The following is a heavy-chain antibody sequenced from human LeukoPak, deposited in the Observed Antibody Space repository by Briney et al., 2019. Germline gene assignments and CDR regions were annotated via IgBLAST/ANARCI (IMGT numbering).Heavy chain of an antibody. D-gene: IGHD3-22*01. V-gene: IGHV1-46*01. CDR1: GYTFTSYY. Sequence: ASVKVSCKASGYTFTSYYMHWVRQAPGQGLEWMGMINPSGGSTSYAQKFQGRVTMTRDTSTSTVYMELSSLRSEDTAVYYCARVRGPLEDSDAFDIRGQGTMVTVSS. CDR3: ARVRGPLEDSDAFDI. CDR2: INPSGGST. J-gene: IGHJ3*02.